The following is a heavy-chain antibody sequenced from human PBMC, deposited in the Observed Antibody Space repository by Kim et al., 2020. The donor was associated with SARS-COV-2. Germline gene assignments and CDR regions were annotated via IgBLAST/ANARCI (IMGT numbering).Heavy chain of an antibody. D-gene: IGHD1-26*01. CDR2: LSGGGGST. CDR1: GFTFSAYA. Sequence: GGSLRLSCAASGFTFSAYAMSWFRQAPGKGLEWVASLSGGGGSTYYADSVKGRFTISRDNSENMLFLQMNTLRAEDTAIYYCARVECGVNVGRGYFGSWGQGTLVTVSS. CDR3: ARVECGVNVGRGYFGS. J-gene: IGHJ4*02. V-gene: IGHV3-23*01.